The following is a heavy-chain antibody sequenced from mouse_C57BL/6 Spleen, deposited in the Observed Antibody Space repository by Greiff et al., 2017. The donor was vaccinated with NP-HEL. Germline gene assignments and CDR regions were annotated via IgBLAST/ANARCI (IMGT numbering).Heavy chain of an antibody. CDR2: IDPSDSYT. Sequence: QVQLQQPGAELVKPGASVKLSCKASGYTFTSYWMQWVKQRPGQGLEWIGEIDPSDSYTNYNQKFKGKATLTVDTSSSTAYMQLSSLTSEDSAVYYGARPSLLLRYYFVYWGQGTTLTVSS. D-gene: IGHD1-1*01. J-gene: IGHJ2*01. CDR3: ARPSLLLRYYFVY. V-gene: IGHV1-50*01. CDR1: GYTFTSYW.